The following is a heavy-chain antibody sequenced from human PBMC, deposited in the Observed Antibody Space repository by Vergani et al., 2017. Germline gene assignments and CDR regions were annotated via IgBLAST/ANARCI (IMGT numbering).Heavy chain of an antibody. J-gene: IGHJ4*02. CDR2: ISYDGSNK. CDR1: GFSFSSYA. Sequence: VQLVESGGGLVKPGGSLRLSCAASGFSFSSYAMHWVRQAPGKGLEWVAVISYDGSNKYYADSVKGRFTISRDNSKNTLYLQMNSLRVEDTAVYYCARDRSLDYWGQGTLVTVSS. V-gene: IGHV3-30*04. CDR3: ARDRSLDY.